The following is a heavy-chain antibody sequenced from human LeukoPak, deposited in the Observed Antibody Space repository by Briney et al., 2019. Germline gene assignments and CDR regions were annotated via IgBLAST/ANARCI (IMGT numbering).Heavy chain of an antibody. V-gene: IGHV4-38-2*02. CDR2: IYHSGST. D-gene: IGHD3-3*01. CDR3: ARAVIIFGVVVDY. CDR1: GGSISSGYY. J-gene: IGHJ4*02. Sequence: SETLSLTCTVSGGSISSGYYWGWIRQPPGKGLEWIGSIYHSGSTYYNPSLKSRVTISVDTSKNRFSLKLSSVTAADTAVYYCARAVIIFGVVVDYWGQGTLVTVSS.